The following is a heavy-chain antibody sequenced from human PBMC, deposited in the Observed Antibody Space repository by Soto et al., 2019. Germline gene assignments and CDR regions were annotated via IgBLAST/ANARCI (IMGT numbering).Heavy chain of an antibody. Sequence: PSQTLSLTCAISGDSVSSNSAAWNWIRQSPSRGLEWLGRTYYRSKWYNDYAVSVKSRITINPDTSKNQFSLQLNSVTSEDTAVYYCARDLGILTGYSLYYYYGMDVWGQGTTVTVSS. V-gene: IGHV6-1*01. J-gene: IGHJ6*02. D-gene: IGHD3-9*01. CDR2: TYYRSKWYN. CDR1: GDSVSSNSAA. CDR3: ARDLGILTGYSLYYYYGMDV.